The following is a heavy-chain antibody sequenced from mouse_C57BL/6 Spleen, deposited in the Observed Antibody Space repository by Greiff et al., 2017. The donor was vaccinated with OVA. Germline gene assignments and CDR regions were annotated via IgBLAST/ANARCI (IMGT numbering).Heavy chain of an antibody. CDR2: IFPGSGST. CDR3: ARRGGSNYPFDY. CDR1: GYTFTDYY. Sequence: VQVVESGPELVKPGASVKISCKASGYTFTDYYINWVKQRPGQGLEWIGWIFPGSGSTYYNEKFKGKATLTVDKSSSTAYMLLSSLTSEDSAVYFCARRGGSNYPFDYWGQGTTLTVSS. J-gene: IGHJ2*01. V-gene: IGHV1-75*01. D-gene: IGHD2-5*01.